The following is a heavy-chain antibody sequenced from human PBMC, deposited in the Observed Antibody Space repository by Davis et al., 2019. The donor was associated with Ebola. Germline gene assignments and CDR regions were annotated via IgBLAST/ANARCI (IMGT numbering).Heavy chain of an antibody. Sequence: GESLKISCVVSGFTVSSNYMSWVRQAPGKGLGWVSVINRGGSTNYADSVKGRFTISRDNSKNTLYLQMNSLRAEDTAVYYCAKALFGVVIIPWDYWGQGTLVTVSS. J-gene: IGHJ4*02. V-gene: IGHV3-53*01. D-gene: IGHD3-3*01. CDR1: GFTVSSNY. CDR3: AKALFGVVIIPWDY. CDR2: INRGGST.